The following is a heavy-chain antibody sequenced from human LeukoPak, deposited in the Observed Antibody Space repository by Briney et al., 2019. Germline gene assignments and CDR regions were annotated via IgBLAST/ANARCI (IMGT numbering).Heavy chain of an antibody. CDR1: GGSISSGGYS. V-gene: IGHV4-30-4*07. Sequence: SETLSLTCTASGGSISSGGYSWSWIRQPPGKGLEWIGYIYYSGSTYYNPSLKSRVTISVDTSKNQFSLKLSSVTAADTAVYYCARAAGYSGYDWFDPWGQGTLVTVSS. CDR2: IYYSGST. D-gene: IGHD5-12*01. J-gene: IGHJ5*02. CDR3: ARAAGYSGYDWFDP.